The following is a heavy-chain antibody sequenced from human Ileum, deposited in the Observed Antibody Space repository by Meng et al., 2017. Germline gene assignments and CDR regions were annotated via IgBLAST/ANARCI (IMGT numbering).Heavy chain of an antibody. CDR3: NAYSSGGGLGS. CDR2: TYNSWST. CDR1: GASVDSGNYH. Sequence: QVQLQESGPGLVKPSQTLSLTCTVSGASVDSGNYHWSWVRQPPGKGLECIGYTYNSWSTYYTPSLKSRVSMSVDTSKNQFSLTLKSVTAADTAVYYCNAYSSGGGLGSWGQGTLVTVSS. D-gene: IGHD2-15*01. V-gene: IGHV4-30-4*01. J-gene: IGHJ5*01.